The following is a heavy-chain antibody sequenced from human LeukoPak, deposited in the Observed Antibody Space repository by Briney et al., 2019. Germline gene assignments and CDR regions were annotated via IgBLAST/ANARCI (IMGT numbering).Heavy chain of an antibody. CDR1: GYTFTYYY. Sequence: ASVKVSCKASGYTFTYYYIHWVRQAPGQGLEWMGWINPNTGGTNYAQKFQGKVTMNRDTSISTAYMELSRLRFEDTAVYYCAKDFRDQWQVNAFQIWGQGTMVTVSS. CDR3: AKDFRDQWQVNAFQI. D-gene: IGHD6-19*01. CDR2: INPNTGGT. V-gene: IGHV1-2*02. J-gene: IGHJ3*02.